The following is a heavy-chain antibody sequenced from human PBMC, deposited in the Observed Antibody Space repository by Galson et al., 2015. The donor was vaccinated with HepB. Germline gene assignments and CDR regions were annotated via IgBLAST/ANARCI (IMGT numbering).Heavy chain of an antibody. V-gene: IGHV3-7*03. CDR2: IRQDGSEK. Sequence: SLRLSCAASGFTFSSYWMTWVRQAPGKGLEWVANIRQDGSEKYYADSVKGRLTISADKSISTAYLQWSSLKASETAMYYCATSGWSPSYFFDYWGQGTLVTVSS. D-gene: IGHD6-25*01. CDR1: GFTFSSYW. CDR3: ATSGWSPSYFFDY. J-gene: IGHJ4*02.